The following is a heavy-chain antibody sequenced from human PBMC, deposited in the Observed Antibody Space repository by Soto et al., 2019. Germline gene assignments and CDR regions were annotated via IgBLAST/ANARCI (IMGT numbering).Heavy chain of an antibody. V-gene: IGHV3-48*01. J-gene: IGHJ6*03. Sequence: EVQLVESGGGLVQPGGSLRLSCATSGFILSDCAMNWVRHAPGEGLEWVSYISSSSSVIDYADSVKGRFTVSRDNARNSLYLQMNSLRAEDTAVYYCARDLSWGSNWYYYMDVWGKGTTVTVSS. CDR2: ISSSSSVI. CDR3: ARDLSWGSNWYYYMDV. D-gene: IGHD7-27*01. CDR1: GFILSDCA.